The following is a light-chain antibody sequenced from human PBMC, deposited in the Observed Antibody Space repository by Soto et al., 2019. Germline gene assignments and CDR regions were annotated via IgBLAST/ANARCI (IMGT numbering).Light chain of an antibody. CDR1: QSVSSSH. CDR3: QQYETSSWT. CDR2: DTS. V-gene: IGKV3-20*01. J-gene: IGKJ1*01. Sequence: EIVWTQSPCTLSLSPGERATLSCRASQSVSSSHLGWYQQKPGQAPRLLIYDTSSRATGIPERFSGSGSGTDFTLTISRLEPEDFAVYYCQQYETSSWTFGQGSKVEMK.